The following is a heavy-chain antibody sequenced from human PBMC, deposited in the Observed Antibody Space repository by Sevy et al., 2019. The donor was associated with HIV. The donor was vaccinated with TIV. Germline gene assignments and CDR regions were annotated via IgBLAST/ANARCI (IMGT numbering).Heavy chain of an antibody. J-gene: IGHJ1*01. V-gene: IGHV3-23*01. CDR1: GFTFSSYA. D-gene: IGHD2-2*02. Sequence: GGSLRLSCAASGFTFSSYAMSWVRQVPGKGLEWVSAISGSGGSTYYADSVKGRFTISRDNSKNTLYLLMNSLRAEDTAVYYCAKDRRGYQLLYAYFQHWGQGTLVTVSS. CDR2: ISGSGGST. CDR3: AKDRRGYQLLYAYFQH.